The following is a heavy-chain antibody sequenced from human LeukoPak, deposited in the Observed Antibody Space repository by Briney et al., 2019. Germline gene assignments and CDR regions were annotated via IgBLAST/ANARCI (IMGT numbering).Heavy chain of an antibody. D-gene: IGHD6-13*01. CDR1: GGSISSYY. J-gene: IGHJ5*02. V-gene: IGHV4-4*07. CDR2: IYTSGGT. CDR3: ARDGSSSWYGDWFDP. Sequence: PSETLSLTCTVSGGSISSYYWSWIRQPAGKGLEWIGRIYTSGGTNYNPSLKSRVTMSVDTSKNQFSLKLSSVTAADTAVYYCARDGSSSWYGDWFDPWGQGTLVTVSS.